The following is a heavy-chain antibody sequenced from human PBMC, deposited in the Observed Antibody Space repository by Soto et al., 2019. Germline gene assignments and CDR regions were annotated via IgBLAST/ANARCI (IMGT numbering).Heavy chain of an antibody. CDR2: MNPNSGNT. CDR3: ARGPLGARLGINYYFDS. V-gene: IGHV1-8*01. J-gene: IGHJ4*02. CDR1: GYTFTSYD. Sequence: GASVKVSCKASGYTFTSYDINWVRRVTGQGLEWMGWMNPNSGNTGYAQQFQGRVTMTRNTSISTAYMELSSLRSDDTAVYYCARGPLGARLGINYYFDSWGQGTLVTVS. D-gene: IGHD6-6*01.